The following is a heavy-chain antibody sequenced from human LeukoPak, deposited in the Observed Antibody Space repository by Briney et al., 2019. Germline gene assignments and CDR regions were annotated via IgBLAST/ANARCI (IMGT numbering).Heavy chain of an antibody. CDR2: IKSDGSIV. J-gene: IGHJ5*02. V-gene: IGHV3-74*03. CDR3: AKSDWFDP. Sequence: GGSLRLSCATSGFTFSDYWMSWLRQAPGKGLVWVSRIKSDGSIVTYADSVKGRFTISRDNARKMLYLQMNSLRVADTAVYYCAKSDWFDPWGRGTLVTVSS. CDR1: GFTFSDYW.